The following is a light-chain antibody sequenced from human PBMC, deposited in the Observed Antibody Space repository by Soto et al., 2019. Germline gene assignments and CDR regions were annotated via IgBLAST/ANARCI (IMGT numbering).Light chain of an antibody. J-gene: IGKJ1*01. CDR1: QSVSSTY. CDR2: GAS. V-gene: IGKV3-20*01. Sequence: EIVFTHSPGTLSLSPGERATLSCRASQSVSSTYLAWYQQKPGQAPRLLIYGASSRATGIPDRFSGGGSGTDFTLTISRVEPEDFAVYYCQQCGSSPWTFGQGTKVDIK. CDR3: QQCGSSPWT.